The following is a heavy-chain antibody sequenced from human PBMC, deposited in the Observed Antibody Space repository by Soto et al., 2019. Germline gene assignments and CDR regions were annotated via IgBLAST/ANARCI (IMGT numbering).Heavy chain of an antibody. J-gene: IGHJ6*03. Sequence: GGSLRHSCAASGFTFSSYAMSWVRQAPGKGLEWVSAISGSGGSTYYADTVKGRFTISRDNSKNTLYLQMNSLRAEDTAVYFCAKGTSMRLELPSYYMDVWGKGTTVTVSS. CDR2: ISGSGGST. CDR3: AKGTSMRLELPSYYMDV. CDR1: GFTFSSYA. D-gene: IGHD1-7*01. V-gene: IGHV3-23*01.